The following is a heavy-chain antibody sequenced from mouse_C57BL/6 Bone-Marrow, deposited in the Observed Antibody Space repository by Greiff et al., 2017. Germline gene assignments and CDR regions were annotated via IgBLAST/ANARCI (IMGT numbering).Heavy chain of an antibody. D-gene: IGHD2-4*01. CDR1: GFTFSSYG. CDR3: ARADYDGYYAMDY. V-gene: IGHV5-6*01. J-gene: IGHJ4*01. CDR2: ISSGGSYT. Sequence: EVKVVESGGDLVKPGGSLKLSCAASGFTFSSYGMSWVRQTPDKRLEWVATISSGGSYTYYPDSVKGRFTISRDNAKNTLYLQMSRLKSEDTAMYYCARADYDGYYAMDYWGQGTSVTVSS.